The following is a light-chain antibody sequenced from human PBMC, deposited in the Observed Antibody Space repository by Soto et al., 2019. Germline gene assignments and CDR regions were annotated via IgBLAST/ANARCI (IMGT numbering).Light chain of an antibody. V-gene: IGKV2-28*01. J-gene: IGKJ4*01. CDR3: MQALQTQT. CDR1: QSLLHSNGYNY. Sequence: DIVMTQSPLSLPVTPGEPASISCRSSQSLLHSNGYNYLDWYLQKPGQSPQLLIYLGSNRAPGVPDMFSASGSGTDFTLKISRVEAEDVGVYYDMQALQTQTFGGGTRVEMK. CDR2: LGS.